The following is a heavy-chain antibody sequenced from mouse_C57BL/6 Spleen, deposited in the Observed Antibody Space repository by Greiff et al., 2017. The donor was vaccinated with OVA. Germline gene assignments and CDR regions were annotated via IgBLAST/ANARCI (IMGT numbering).Heavy chain of an antibody. Sequence: QVQLKESGPELVKPGASVKISCKASGYAFSSSWMNWVKQRPGKGLEWIGRIYPGDGDTNYNGKFKGKATLTADKSSSTAYMQLSSLTSEDSAVYFCARGGSYYGSSYGFAYWGQGTLVTVSA. D-gene: IGHD1-1*01. CDR1: GYAFSSSW. J-gene: IGHJ3*01. V-gene: IGHV1-82*01. CDR2: IYPGDGDT. CDR3: ARGGSYYGSSYGFAY.